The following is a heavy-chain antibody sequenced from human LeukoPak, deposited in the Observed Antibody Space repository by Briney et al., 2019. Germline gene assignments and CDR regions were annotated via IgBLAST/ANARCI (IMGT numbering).Heavy chain of an antibody. CDR2: ISGSGGST. D-gene: IGHD6-6*01. CDR1: GFTFSSYA. CDR3: AKDKYSSSSGWFDP. V-gene: IGHV3-23*01. Sequence: PGGSLRLSCAASGFTFSSYAMSWVRQAPRKGLEWVSAISGSGGSTYYADSVKGRFTISRDNSKNTLYLQMNSLRAEDTAVYYCAKDKYSSSSGWFDPWGQGTLVTVSS. J-gene: IGHJ5*02.